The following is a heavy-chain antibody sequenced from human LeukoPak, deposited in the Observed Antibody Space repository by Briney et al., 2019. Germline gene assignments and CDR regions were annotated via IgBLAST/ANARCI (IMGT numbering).Heavy chain of an antibody. Sequence: SQTLSLTCTVSGGSISSGSYYWSWIRQPPGKGLEWIGYIYYSGSTNYNPSLKSRVTISVDTSKNQFSLKLSSVTAADTAVYYCAREAIAARYNWFDPWGQGTLVTVSS. V-gene: IGHV4-61*01. D-gene: IGHD6-6*01. J-gene: IGHJ5*02. CDR2: IYYSGST. CDR3: AREAIAARYNWFDP. CDR1: GGSISSGSYY.